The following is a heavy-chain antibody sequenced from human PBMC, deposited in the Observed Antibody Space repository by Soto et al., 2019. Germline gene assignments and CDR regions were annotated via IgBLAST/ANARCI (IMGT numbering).Heavy chain of an antibody. CDR2: ISSNSHYI. V-gene: IGHV3-21*01. D-gene: IGHD3-9*01. CDR1: GFTFSSYS. J-gene: IGHJ4*01. Sequence: PGGSLRLSCAASGFTFSSYSMNWVRQAPGKGLEWVSSISSNSHYIFYADSVKGRLTISRDNAKNSLYLQTNSLRAEDTAVYYCARDRRSLYCDILAGYYTFEYWGHGTLVNVS. CDR3: ARDRRSLYCDILAGYYTFEY.